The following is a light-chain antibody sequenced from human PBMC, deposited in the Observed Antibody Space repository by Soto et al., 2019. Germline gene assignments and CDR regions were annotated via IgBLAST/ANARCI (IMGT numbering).Light chain of an antibody. V-gene: IGKV1-5*01. J-gene: IGKJ3*01. Sequence: DIQMTQSPSTLSASVGDRVTITCRASQSISSWLAWYQQKPGKAPKLLIYDASSLESGVPSRFSGSGSGTEFTLTISSLQPDDFATYSCQQYNRYSIFTFGPGTKVDIK. CDR1: QSISSW. CDR3: QQYNRYSIFT. CDR2: DAS.